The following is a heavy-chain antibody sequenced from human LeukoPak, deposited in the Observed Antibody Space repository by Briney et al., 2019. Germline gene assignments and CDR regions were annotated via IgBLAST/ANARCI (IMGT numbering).Heavy chain of an antibody. D-gene: IGHD6-19*01. V-gene: IGHV3-48*02. CDR1: GFTFSSHS. Sequence: GGSLRLSCTASGFTFSSHSMNWVRQAPGKGLEWVSYITSSSDTIHYADSAKGRFTISRDNAKNSLYLQMNSLRDEDTAVYYCARRGPYGSGWFDYWGQGALVTVSP. CDR3: ARRGPYGSGWFDY. CDR2: ITSSSDTI. J-gene: IGHJ5*01.